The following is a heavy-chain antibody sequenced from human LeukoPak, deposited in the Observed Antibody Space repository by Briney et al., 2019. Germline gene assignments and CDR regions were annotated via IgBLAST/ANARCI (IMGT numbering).Heavy chain of an antibody. CDR2: ISSSSSYI. D-gene: IGHD3-22*01. Sequence: GGSLRLSCAASGFTFSSYSMNWVRQAPGKGLEWVSSISSSSSYIYYADSVKGRFTISRDNSKNSVYLQMNGLRAEDTAVYYCARGLSRRGLMVVDDAFDIWGQGTMVTVSS. V-gene: IGHV3-21*01. J-gene: IGHJ3*02. CDR1: GFTFSSYS. CDR3: ARGLSRRGLMVVDDAFDI.